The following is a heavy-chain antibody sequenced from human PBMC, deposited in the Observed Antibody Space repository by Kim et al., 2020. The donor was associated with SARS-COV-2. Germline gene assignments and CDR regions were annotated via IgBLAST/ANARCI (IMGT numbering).Heavy chain of an antibody. Sequence: SETLSLTCAVYGGSFSGYYWSWIRQPPGKGLEWIGEINHSGSTNYNPSLKSRVTISVDTSKNQFSLKLSSVTAADTAVYYCASLISYSSSWYDYYYYGMDVWGQGTTVTVSS. CDR1: GGSFSGYY. J-gene: IGHJ6*02. V-gene: IGHV4-34*01. D-gene: IGHD6-13*01. CDR2: INHSGST. CDR3: ASLISYSSSWYDYYYYGMDV.